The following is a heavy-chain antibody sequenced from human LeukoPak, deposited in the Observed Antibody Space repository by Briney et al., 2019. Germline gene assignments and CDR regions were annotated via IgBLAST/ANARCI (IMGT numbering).Heavy chain of an antibody. V-gene: IGHV3-48*03. Sequence: GRSLRLSCAASGFTFSSYEMNWVRQAPGKGLEWVSSISSSGSTKYYADSVKGRFTISRDNAKNSLYLQMNSLRADDTAVYYCARGRAADQLLWYFDYWGQGTLVTVSS. D-gene: IGHD2-2*01. CDR3: ARGRAADQLLWYFDY. J-gene: IGHJ4*02. CDR2: ISSSGSTK. CDR1: GFTFSSYE.